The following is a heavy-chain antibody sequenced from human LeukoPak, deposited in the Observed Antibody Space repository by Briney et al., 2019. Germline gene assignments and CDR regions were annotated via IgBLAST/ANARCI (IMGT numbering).Heavy chain of an antibody. V-gene: IGHV3-13*01. CDR1: GFTFSSYD. CDR3: ARGSLGDSSGYWYYFDY. CDR2: IGTAGDT. D-gene: IGHD3-22*01. Sequence: QSGGYLRLSGAASGFTFSSYDMHRVRPAAGKGLEWVSAIGTAGDTYYTGSVKGRFTISRENAKNYLYLQMNSLRAEDTAVYYCARGSLGDSSGYWYYFDYWGQGTLVTVSS. J-gene: IGHJ4*02.